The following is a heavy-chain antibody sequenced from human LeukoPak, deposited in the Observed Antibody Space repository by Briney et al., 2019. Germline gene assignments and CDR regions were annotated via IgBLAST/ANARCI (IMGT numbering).Heavy chain of an antibody. V-gene: IGHV3-23*01. Sequence: PGGSLRLSCAASGFTFSSYAMSWVRQAPGKGLEWASAISGSGGSTYYADSVKGRFTISRDNSKNTLYLQMNSRRAEDTAVYYCAKGGTSSGWKNWGQGTLVTVSS. CDR2: ISGSGGST. D-gene: IGHD6-19*01. CDR3: AKGGTSSGWKN. CDR1: GFTFSSYA. J-gene: IGHJ4*02.